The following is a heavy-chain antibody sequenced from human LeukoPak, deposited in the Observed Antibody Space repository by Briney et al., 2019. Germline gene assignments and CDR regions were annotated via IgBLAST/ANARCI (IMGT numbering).Heavy chain of an antibody. CDR1: GYSFTSYW. D-gene: IGHD3-22*01. V-gene: IGHV5-51*01. J-gene: IGHJ4*02. Sequence: GESLKISCKGSGYSFTSYWIGWVRQMPGKGLEWMGIIYPGDSDTKYSPSFQGQVTISADKSISTAYLQWSSLKASDIAMYYCARLLYYYDSSGYYNGFDYWGQGTLVTVSS. CDR2: IYPGDSDT. CDR3: ARLLYYYDSSGYYNGFDY.